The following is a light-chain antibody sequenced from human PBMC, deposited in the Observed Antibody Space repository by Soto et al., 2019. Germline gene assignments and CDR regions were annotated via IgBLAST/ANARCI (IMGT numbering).Light chain of an antibody. CDR2: GAS. Sequence: EIVLTQSPVTLSLSPWEGATLSCRASQSINSFLAWYQQRRGQAPRLLIHGASNRATGIPDRFSGSGSGPDFTLTISRLEPEDFAVYYCQQYGGSPRTFGQGT. J-gene: IGKJ1*01. CDR3: QQYGGSPRT. CDR1: QSINSF. V-gene: IGKV3-20*01.